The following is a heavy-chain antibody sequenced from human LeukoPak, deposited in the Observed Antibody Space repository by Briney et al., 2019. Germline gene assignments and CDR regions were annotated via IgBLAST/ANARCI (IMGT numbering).Heavy chain of an antibody. V-gene: IGHV4-30-4*01. CDR3: ARVANVDTPAYYYYGMDV. D-gene: IGHD5-18*01. CDR2: IYYSGST. Sequence: PSQTLSLTCTVSGGSISSGDYYWSWIRQPPGKGLEWIGYIYYSGSTYYNPSLKSRVTISVDTSKNQFSLKLSSVTAADTAVYYCARVANVDTPAYYYYGMDVWGQGTTVTVSS. J-gene: IGHJ6*02. CDR1: GGSISSGDYY.